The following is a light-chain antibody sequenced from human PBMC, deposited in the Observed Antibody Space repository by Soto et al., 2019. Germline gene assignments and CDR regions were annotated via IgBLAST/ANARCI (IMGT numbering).Light chain of an antibody. CDR3: QQYGGSPGT. Sequence: DIVMTQSPYSLAVSLGERATINCKSSQSVLYSSNNKNYLAWYQQKPGQAPRLLIYGASNRATGIPDRFSGSGSGTDFTLTITRLEPEDFAMYYCQQYGGSPGTFGQGTKVDI. CDR1: QSVLYSSNNKNY. V-gene: IGKV4-1*01. CDR2: GAS. J-gene: IGKJ1*01.